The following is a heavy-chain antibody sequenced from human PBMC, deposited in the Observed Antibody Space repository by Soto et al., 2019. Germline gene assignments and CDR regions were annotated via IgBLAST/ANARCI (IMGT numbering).Heavy chain of an antibody. J-gene: IGHJ4*02. CDR1: GGSLSSDRYY. V-gene: IGHV4-30-4*01. CDR3: XTRPTASTTPLFDY. CDR2: IFYSGNA. D-gene: IGHD5-12*01. Sequence: QVQLQESGPGLVRPSQTLSLICSVSGGSLSSDRYYWSWLRQRPGKGLEWIGYIFYSGNAYYNPSLKRRXXXXXXXXXXXXXXXXXXXXXXXXXXXXXXTRPTASTTPLFDYWGQGTLVTVSS.